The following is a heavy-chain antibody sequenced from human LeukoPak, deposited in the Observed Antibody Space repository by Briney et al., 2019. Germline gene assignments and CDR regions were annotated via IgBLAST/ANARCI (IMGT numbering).Heavy chain of an antibody. Sequence: AGSLRLSCAASGFTFSSYAMSWVRQAPGKGLEWVSSIGTGGDDRYYADSVTGRFVISRGNSKNTVYLQMNSLRAEDTAIYYCAKCPNYYDSSGYYYWGQGTLVTVSS. V-gene: IGHV3-23*01. CDR2: IGTGGDDR. D-gene: IGHD3-22*01. CDR3: AKCPNYYDSSGYYY. CDR1: GFTFSSYA. J-gene: IGHJ4*02.